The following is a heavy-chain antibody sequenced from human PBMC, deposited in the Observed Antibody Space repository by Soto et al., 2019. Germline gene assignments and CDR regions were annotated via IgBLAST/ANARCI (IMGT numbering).Heavy chain of an antibody. CDR3: ARFRTQRYYDFWSGQKSMDV. CDR2: INHSGST. D-gene: IGHD3-3*01. CDR1: GGSFSGYY. J-gene: IGHJ6*03. Sequence: SETLSLTCAVYGGSFSGYYWSWVGQPPGKGLEWIGEINHSGSTNYNPSLKSRVTISVDTSKNQFSLKLSSVTAADTAVYYCARFRTQRYYDFWSGQKSMDVSCKGTTLTVFS. V-gene: IGHV4-34*01.